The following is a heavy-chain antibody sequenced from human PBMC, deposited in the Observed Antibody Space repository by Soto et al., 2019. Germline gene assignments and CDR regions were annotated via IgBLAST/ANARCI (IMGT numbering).Heavy chain of an antibody. Sequence: QVQLVQSGAEVKKPGSSVKVSCKASGDTFSNFGVSWVRQAPGQGLEYMGGIIPKFGTTNYAQKFRARVTITANDSTSTAYMELNSLRSEDTAVYYCARASGRGWYNWFDPWGQGTLVTVSS. V-gene: IGHV1-69*01. D-gene: IGHD6-19*01. CDR1: GDTFSNFG. J-gene: IGHJ5*02. CDR3: ARASGRGWYNWFDP. CDR2: IIPKFGTT.